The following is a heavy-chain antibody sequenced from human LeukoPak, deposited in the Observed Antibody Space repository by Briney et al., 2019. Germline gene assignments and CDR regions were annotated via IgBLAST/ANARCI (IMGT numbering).Heavy chain of an antibody. J-gene: IGHJ6*02. Sequence: GGSLRLSCAASGFTVSSNYMSWVRQAPGKGLEWVSVIYSGGSTYYADSVKGRFTISRDNSKNTLYLRMNSLRAEDTAVYYCAREGGHYYGMDVWGQGTTVTVSS. V-gene: IGHV3-53*01. CDR3: AREGGHYYGMDV. CDR2: IYSGGST. CDR1: GFTVSSNY.